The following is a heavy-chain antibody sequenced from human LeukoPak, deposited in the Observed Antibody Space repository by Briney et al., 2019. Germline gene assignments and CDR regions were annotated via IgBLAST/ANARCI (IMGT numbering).Heavy chain of an antibody. D-gene: IGHD3-3*01. V-gene: IGHV1-24*01. CDR2: FDVAETDT. CDR1: GYTLIELS. CDR3: SSSGVEEWQGLHF. J-gene: IGHJ4*02. Sequence: ASVKVSCKVSGYTLIELSMHWVRQSPGKGLEWMGGFDVAETDTIYAQKFQGRVTMTEDTSTDTAYMELNSLSSEDTAVYYCSSSGVEEWQGLHFWGQGTLVTVSS.